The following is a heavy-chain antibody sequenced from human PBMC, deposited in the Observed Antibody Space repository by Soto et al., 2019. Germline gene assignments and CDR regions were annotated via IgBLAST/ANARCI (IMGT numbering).Heavy chain of an antibody. CDR3: AKVPRGSNFGYYNF. J-gene: IGHJ4*02. CDR1: VITFSYYG. D-gene: IGHD5-18*01. V-gene: IGHV3-30*02. Sequence: GGSLRLSCAASVITFSYYGMHWVRQAPGKGLEWVAGVWKDGSNRYYVDSVKGRFTISSDNSKNTLYLQMNSLRDEDTAVYYCAKVPRGSNFGYYNFWGQGTLVTVSS. CDR2: VWKDGSNR.